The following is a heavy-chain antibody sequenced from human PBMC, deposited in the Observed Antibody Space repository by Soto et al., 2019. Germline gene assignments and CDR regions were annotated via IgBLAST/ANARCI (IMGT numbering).Heavy chain of an antibody. V-gene: IGHV3-23*01. CDR1: GFTFRGDA. Sequence: EVQLLESGGDLVQPGGSLRLACAASGFTFRGDAMSWVRQAPGKGLEWVPSVSGSGEMTHYAESVKGRFTISRDNSKDTLYLQMESLRAEDTAVYFCARSEMTYNWNDWGQGTLVTVSS. D-gene: IGHD1-20*01. CDR3: ARSEMTYNWND. CDR2: VSGSGEMT. J-gene: IGHJ4*02.